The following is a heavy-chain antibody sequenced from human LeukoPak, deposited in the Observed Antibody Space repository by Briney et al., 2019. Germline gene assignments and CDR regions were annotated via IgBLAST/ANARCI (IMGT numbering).Heavy chain of an antibody. CDR3: TREERGYIPAF. Sequence: QSGRSLRLSCAASGFTFSNYAMHWVRQTPGKGLEWVAFVSYDGRWDSHSDSVKGRFTISRDDSKNTLYLQMTRLRAEDTAVYYCTREERGYIPAFWGQGTLVTVSS. CDR2: VSYDGRWD. J-gene: IGHJ4*02. CDR1: GFTFSNYA. D-gene: IGHD3-16*02. V-gene: IGHV3-30*01.